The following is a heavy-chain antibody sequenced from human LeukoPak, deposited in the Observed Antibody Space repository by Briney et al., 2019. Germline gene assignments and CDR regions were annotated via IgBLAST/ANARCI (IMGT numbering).Heavy chain of an antibody. V-gene: IGHV4-39*07. CDR3: ASRVTVTNAFDI. CDR2: IYHSGST. D-gene: IGHD4-11*01. J-gene: IGHJ3*02. Sequence: SETLSLTCTVSGGSISSSSYYWGWIRQPPGKGLEWIGSIYHSGSTYYNPSLKSRVTISVDASKNQFSLKLSSVTAADTAVYYCASRVTVTNAFDIWGQGTMVTVSS. CDR1: GGSISSSSYY.